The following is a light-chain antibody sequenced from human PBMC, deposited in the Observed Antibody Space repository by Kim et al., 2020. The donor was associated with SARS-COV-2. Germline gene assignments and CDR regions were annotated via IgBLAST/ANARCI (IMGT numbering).Light chain of an antibody. CDR2: DVS. J-gene: IGLJ3*02. V-gene: IGLV2-14*03. CDR3: SSYTSSSTRV. CDR1: SSDFGGYNY. Sequence: GQSSTISCTGTSSDFGGYNYVSWYQQHPGKAPKLMIYDVSNRPSGVSSRFSGSKSGNTASLTISGLQAEDEADYYCSSYTSSSTRVFGGGTQRTVL.